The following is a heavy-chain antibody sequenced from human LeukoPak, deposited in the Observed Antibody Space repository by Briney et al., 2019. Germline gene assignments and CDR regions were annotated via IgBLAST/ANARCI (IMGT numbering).Heavy chain of an antibody. CDR2: VNHSGST. CDR1: GGSFSGYY. Sequence: PSETLSLTCAVYGGSFSGYYWSWIRQPPGKGLEWVGEVNHSGSTNYNPSLESRVTISVDTSKNQFSLKLSSVTAADTAVYYCARVKGYYYGSGSYYRGWFDPWGQGTLVTVSS. V-gene: IGHV4-34*01. D-gene: IGHD3-10*01. J-gene: IGHJ5*02. CDR3: ARVKGYYYGSGSYYRGWFDP.